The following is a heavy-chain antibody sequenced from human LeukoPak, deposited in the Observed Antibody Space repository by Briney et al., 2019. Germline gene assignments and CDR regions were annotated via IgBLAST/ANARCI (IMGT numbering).Heavy chain of an antibody. CDR2: INPNGGGT. J-gene: IGHJ5*02. CDR3: ARDQGVVVPAYAWFDP. Sequence: ASVKVSCKASGYTFTGHYMHWVRQAPGQGLECMGWINPNGGGTNYAQKFQGRVTMTRDTSISTAYMELSSLRSDDTAVYYCARDQGVVVPAYAWFDPWGQGTLVTVSS. CDR1: GYTFTGHY. V-gene: IGHV1-2*02. D-gene: IGHD2-2*01.